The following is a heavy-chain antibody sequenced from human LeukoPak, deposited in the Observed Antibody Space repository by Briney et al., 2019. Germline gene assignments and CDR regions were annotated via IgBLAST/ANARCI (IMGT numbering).Heavy chain of an antibody. CDR1: GFAFSDYW. J-gene: IGHJ4*02. CDR2: INEDGSKK. Sequence: PGGSLRLSCAASGFAFSDYWMSWVRQAPGKGLEWVANINEDGSKKHYLDSVEGRFTISRDNAKNSLYLQMNSLRAEDTAVFYCARDHDSRLHYWGQGTLVTVSS. V-gene: IGHV3-7*03. D-gene: IGHD2-15*01. CDR3: ARDHDSRLHY.